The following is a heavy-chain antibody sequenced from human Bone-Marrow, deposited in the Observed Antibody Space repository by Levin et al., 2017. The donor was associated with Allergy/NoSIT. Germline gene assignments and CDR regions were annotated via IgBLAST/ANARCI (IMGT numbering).Heavy chain of an antibody. D-gene: IGHD6-6*01. CDR1: GFTFSSYA. CDR2: ISYDGSNK. V-gene: IGHV3-30*04. J-gene: IGHJ4*02. Sequence: GESLKISCAASGFTFSSYAMHWVRQAPGKGLEWVAVISYDGSNKYYADSVKGRFTISRDNSKNTLYLQMNSLRAEDTAVYYCARDICRWCGSSSSGPDYWGQGTLVTVSS. CDR3: ARDICRWCGSSSSGPDY.